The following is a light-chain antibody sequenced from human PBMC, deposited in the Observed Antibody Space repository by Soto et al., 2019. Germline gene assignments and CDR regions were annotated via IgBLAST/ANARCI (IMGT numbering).Light chain of an antibody. CDR3: QQYGSSPRT. CDR2: DAS. CDR1: QTIDNT. Sequence: EIVMTQSPATLSLSPGERATLSCRASQTIDNTLAWYQRKPGQAPRLLIYDASNRATGIPARFSGSGSGTDFTLTISSLEPEDFAVYYCQQYGSSPRTFGQGTKVDIK. J-gene: IGKJ1*01. V-gene: IGKV3-20*01.